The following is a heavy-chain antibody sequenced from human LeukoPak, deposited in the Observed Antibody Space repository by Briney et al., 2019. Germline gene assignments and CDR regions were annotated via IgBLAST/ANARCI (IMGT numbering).Heavy chain of an antibody. Sequence: SETLSLTCTVSGGSISSSSYYWGWIRQPPGKGLEWIGSIYYSGSTYYNPSLKSRVTISVDTSKNQFSLKLSSVTAADTAVYYCARAPRGYMDVWGKGTTVTVSS. CDR3: ARAPRGYMDV. CDR2: IYYSGST. J-gene: IGHJ6*03. V-gene: IGHV4-39*07. CDR1: GGSISSSSYY.